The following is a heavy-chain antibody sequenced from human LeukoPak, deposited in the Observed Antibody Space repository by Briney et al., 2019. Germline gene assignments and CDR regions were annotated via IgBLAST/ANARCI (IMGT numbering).Heavy chain of an antibody. CDR2: ISGSGGGT. Sequence: GGSLRLSCAASGFTFNSYAMSWVRQAPEKGLEWVATISGSGGGTYYADSVKGRFTISRGDSKNTLYLQMNSLRAEDTAVYYCAKDLGRYRNNYFDYWGQGTLVTVSS. V-gene: IGHV3-23*01. CDR1: GFTFNSYA. J-gene: IGHJ4*02. D-gene: IGHD1-26*01. CDR3: AKDLGRYRNNYFDY.